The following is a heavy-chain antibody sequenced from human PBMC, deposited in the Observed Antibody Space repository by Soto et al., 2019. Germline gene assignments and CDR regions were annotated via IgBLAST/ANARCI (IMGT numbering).Heavy chain of an antibody. CDR1: GFTFSSYA. CDR3: AKDTRYADYVRWFDS. V-gene: IGHV3-23*01. J-gene: IGHJ5*01. Sequence: EVHLLESGGGLVQPGGSLRLSCTASGFTFSSYAMTWVRQAPGRGLEGVSGIPASGGRTFYADSVKGRFIISRDNSRSTLYLQMSSLRAEDTAVYYCAKDTRYADYVRWFDSWGQGTLVTFSS. CDR2: IPASGGRT. D-gene: IGHD4-17*01.